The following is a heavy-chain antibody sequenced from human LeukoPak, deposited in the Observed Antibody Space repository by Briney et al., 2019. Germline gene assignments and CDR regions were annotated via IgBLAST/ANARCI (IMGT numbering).Heavy chain of an antibody. Sequence: GRSLRLSCAGSGFTFSNYGMHWARQAPGKGPEWVAVISYDGTNKYYADSVKGRFTISRGDSQNTLYLQMNSLRAEDTAIYYCAKSRTGYYYDVAASVDYWGQGTLVTVSS. CDR3: AKSRTGYYYDVAASVDY. CDR1: GFTFSNYG. D-gene: IGHD3-22*01. V-gene: IGHV3-30*18. J-gene: IGHJ4*02. CDR2: ISYDGTNK.